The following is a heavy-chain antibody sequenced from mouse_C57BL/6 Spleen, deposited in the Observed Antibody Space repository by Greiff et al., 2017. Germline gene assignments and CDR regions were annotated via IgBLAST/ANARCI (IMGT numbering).Heavy chain of an antibody. CDR1: GYAFSSSW. V-gene: IGHV1-82*01. Sequence: QVQLKQSGPELVKPGASVKISCKASGYAFSSSWMNWVKQRPGKGLEWIGRIYPGDGDTNYNGKFKGKATLTADKSSSTAYMQLSSLTSEDSAVYFCARGSDYDVYFDVWGTGTTVTVSS. J-gene: IGHJ1*03. CDR3: ARGSDYDVYFDV. D-gene: IGHD2-4*01. CDR2: IYPGDGDT.